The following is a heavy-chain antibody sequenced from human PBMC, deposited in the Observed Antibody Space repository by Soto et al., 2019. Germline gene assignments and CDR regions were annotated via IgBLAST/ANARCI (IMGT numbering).Heavy chain of an antibody. CDR1: GGTFSSYA. J-gene: IGHJ5*02. V-gene: IGHV1-69*01. CDR2: IIPIFGTA. Sequence: QVQLVQSGAEVKKPGSSVKVSCKASGGTFSSYAISWVRQAPGQGLEWMGGIIPIFGTANYAQKFQGRVTITADESTRTAYMEMSSLRSEATAVYYCARTNGYCSGGSCYEGSDPWGQGTLVTVSS. D-gene: IGHD2-15*01. CDR3: ARTNGYCSGGSCYEGSDP.